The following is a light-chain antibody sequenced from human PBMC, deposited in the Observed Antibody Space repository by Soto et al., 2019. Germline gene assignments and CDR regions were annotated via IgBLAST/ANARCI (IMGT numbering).Light chain of an antibody. CDR2: KAS. J-gene: IGKJ1*01. CDR3: QHYTSYSEA. Sequence: DIQLTQSPSSLSASVGDRVPITCRVSQGISSYLNWYRQKPGTAPKLLIYKASTLKSGVPSRFSGSGSGTEFTLTISSLQPDDFATYYCQHYTSYSEAFCQGTKVDI. CDR1: QGISSY. V-gene: IGKV1-5*03.